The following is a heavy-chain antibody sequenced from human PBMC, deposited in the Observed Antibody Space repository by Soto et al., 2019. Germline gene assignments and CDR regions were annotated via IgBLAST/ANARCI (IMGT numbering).Heavy chain of an antibody. CDR2: IYSGGST. CDR1: GFTVSSNY. CDR3: ARSPPFLYYGMDV. J-gene: IGHJ6*02. V-gene: IGHV3-53*02. Sequence: EVQLVETGGGLIQPGGSLRLSCAASGFTVSSNYMSWVRQAPGKGLEWVSVIYSGGSTYYADSVKGRFTISRDNSKNTLYLQMISLRAEDTAVYYCARSPPFLYYGMDVWGQGTTVTVSS.